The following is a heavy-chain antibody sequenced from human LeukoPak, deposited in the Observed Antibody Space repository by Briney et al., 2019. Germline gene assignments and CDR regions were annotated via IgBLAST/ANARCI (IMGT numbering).Heavy chain of an antibody. CDR3: AKDTGDGAAVPSFDY. D-gene: IGHD4-17*01. V-gene: IGHV3-43*02. J-gene: IGHJ4*02. CDR2: ISGDGGST. Sequence: GGSLRLSCAASGFTFDDYAMHWVRQAPGKGLEWVSLISGDGGSTYYADSVKGRFTISRDNSKNSLYLQMNSLRTEDTALYYCAKDTGDGAAVPSFDYWGQGTLVTVSS. CDR1: GFTFDDYA.